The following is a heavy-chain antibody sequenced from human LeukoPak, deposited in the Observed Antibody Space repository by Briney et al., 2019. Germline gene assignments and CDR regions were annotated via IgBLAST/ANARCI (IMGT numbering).Heavy chain of an antibody. CDR1: GFTFSTYA. J-gene: IGHJ4*02. V-gene: IGHV3-23*01. CDR2: ISGSGGST. Sequence: GGSLRLSCAASGFTFSTYAMSWVRQAPGKGLEWVSGISGSGGSTYYADSVKGRFTISRDNSKNTLELQMNSLRAEDTAVYYCAKDVFRAYGDWTLYYFDYWGQGTLVTVSS. D-gene: IGHD4-17*01. CDR3: AKDVFRAYGDWTLYYFDY.